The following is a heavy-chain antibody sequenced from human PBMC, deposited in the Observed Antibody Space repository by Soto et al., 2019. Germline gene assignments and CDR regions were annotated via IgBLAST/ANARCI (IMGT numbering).Heavy chain of an antibody. Sequence: QVQLQESGPGLLRPSETLSLTCTVSGVSLDNFFWSWIRQTPGKGVEWIGYVSQGGTESYMTEGETTGYDPPLDSRATISRDLPKNPFALTWTSGTAADTAVYYCARDRGGITVSAKPLGEWFDPWGQGTLVTVSS. D-gene: IGHD3-16*01. J-gene: IGHJ5*02. CDR3: ARDRGGITVSAKPLGEWFDP. V-gene: IGHV4-59*01. CDR2: VSQGGTESYMTEGETT. CDR1: GVSLDNFF.